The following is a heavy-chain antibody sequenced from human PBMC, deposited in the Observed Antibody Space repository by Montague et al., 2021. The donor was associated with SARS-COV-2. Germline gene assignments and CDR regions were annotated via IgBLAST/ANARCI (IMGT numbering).Heavy chain of an antibody. CDR2: ITDSGGST. CDR3: AKQNGDFQNWIDP. CDR1: GFTFSIWS. Sequence: SLSLSFSASGFTFSIWSMSWVRQAPGKGLEWVSTITDSGGSTYYADSVRGRFTISRDNSKNTLYLQMNSLRAEDAAVYYCAKQNGDFQNWIDPWGQGTLVTVSS. J-gene: IGHJ5*02. D-gene: IGHD4-17*01. V-gene: IGHV3-23*01.